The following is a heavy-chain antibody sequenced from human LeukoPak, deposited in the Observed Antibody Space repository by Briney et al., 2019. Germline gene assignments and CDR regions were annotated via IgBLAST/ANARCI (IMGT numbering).Heavy chain of an antibody. CDR2: ISAYNGNT. CDR3: ARSARGYSYGPARDFDY. J-gene: IGHJ4*02. CDR1: GYTFTSYG. Sequence: ASVKVSCKASGYTFTSYGISWVRQAPGQGLEWMGWISAYNGNTNYAQKLQGRVTMTTDTSTSTAYMELRSLRSDDTVVYYCARSARGYSYGPARDFDYWGQGTLVTVSS. V-gene: IGHV1-18*01. D-gene: IGHD5-18*01.